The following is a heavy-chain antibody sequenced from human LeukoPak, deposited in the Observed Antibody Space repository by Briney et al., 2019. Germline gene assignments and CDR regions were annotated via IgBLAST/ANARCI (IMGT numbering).Heavy chain of an antibody. CDR1: GGSISSGSYY. CDR3: ARDRFDDSSGYYYHYYYYMDV. Sequence: PSQTLSLTCTVSGGSISSGSYYWSWIRQPAGKGLEWIGSIYYSGSTYYNPSLKSRVTISVDTSKSQFSLKVSSVTAADTAVYYCARDRFDDSSGYYYHYYYYMDVWGKGTTVTVSS. D-gene: IGHD3-22*01. CDR2: IYYSGST. V-gene: IGHV4-61*02. J-gene: IGHJ6*03.